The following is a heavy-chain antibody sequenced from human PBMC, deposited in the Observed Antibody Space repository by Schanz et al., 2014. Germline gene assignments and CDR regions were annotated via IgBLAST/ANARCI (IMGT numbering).Heavy chain of an antibody. D-gene: IGHD3-3*01. CDR2: IIPILGIA. J-gene: IGHJ5*02. Sequence: QVLQVQSGSELKKPGTSVKVSCKASGYTFNNYTYVMIWVRQAPGQGLEWMGRIIPILGIANYAQKFQGRVTITADRSTSTAYMELSSLRSEDTAVYYCARGNTIFGVVILGWLDPWGQGTLVTVSS. CDR3: ARGNTIFGVVILGWLDP. V-gene: IGHV1-69*02. CDR1: GYTFNNYT.